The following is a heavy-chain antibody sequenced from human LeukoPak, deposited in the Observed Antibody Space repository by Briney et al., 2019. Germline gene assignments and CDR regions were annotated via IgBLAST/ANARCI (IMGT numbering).Heavy chain of an antibody. D-gene: IGHD6-13*01. CDR2: ISGSGGST. J-gene: IGHJ4*02. Sequence: GGSLRLSCAASGFTFSSYAMSWVRQAPGKGLEWVSAISGSGGSTYYADSVEGRFTISRDNSRNTVYLQMNSLRVDDTALYYRARDRRAAAGTVDYWGRGTLVTVSS. CDR1: GFTFSSYA. V-gene: IGHV3-23*01. CDR3: ARDRRAAAGTVDY.